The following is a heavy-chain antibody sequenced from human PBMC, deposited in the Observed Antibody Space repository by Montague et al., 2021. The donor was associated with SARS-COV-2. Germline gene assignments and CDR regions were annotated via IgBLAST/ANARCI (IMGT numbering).Heavy chain of an antibody. CDR1: GGSISSGSHY. V-gene: IGHV4-61*02. CDR3: ARRIDYYGIDV. D-gene: IGHD1-26*01. CDR2: IDTSGNT. J-gene: IGHJ6*02. Sequence: TLSLTCTVSGGSISSGSHYWSWNRQPAGKGLEWIGRIDTSGNTKYISSLKSRVTISVDTSKNQFSLKLSSVTAADTAVYYCARRIDYYGIDVWGQGTTVTVSS.